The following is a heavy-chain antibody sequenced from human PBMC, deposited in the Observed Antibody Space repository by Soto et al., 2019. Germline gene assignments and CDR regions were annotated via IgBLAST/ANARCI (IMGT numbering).Heavy chain of an antibody. CDR3: ARVPYYYDSSGYFPWDY. CDR2: IIPIFGTA. CDR1: GGTFSSYA. V-gene: IGHV1-69*13. J-gene: IGHJ4*02. D-gene: IGHD3-22*01. Sequence: SVKVSCKASGGTFSSYAISWVRQAPGQGLEWMGGIIPIFGTANYAQKFQGRVTITADESTSTAYMELSSLRSEDTAVYYCARVPYYYDSSGYFPWDYWGQGTLVTVSS.